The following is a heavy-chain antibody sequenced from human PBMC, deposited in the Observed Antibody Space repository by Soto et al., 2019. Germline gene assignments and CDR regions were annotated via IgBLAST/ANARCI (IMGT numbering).Heavy chain of an antibody. V-gene: IGHV2-5*01. CDR2: IYWNDDK. CDR1: GFSLRTSGVS. J-gene: IGHJ4*02. CDR3: AYRVGSRGSFDY. Sequence: SGPTLVNPTQTLTLTCSFSGFSLRTSGVSVGWIRQPPGKALEWLAFIYWNDDKRYSPSLQRRLTITKENSKKEVVLTMTNMDPLDTGTYYCAYRVGSRGSFDYWGQGTMVIVSS. D-gene: IGHD6-25*01.